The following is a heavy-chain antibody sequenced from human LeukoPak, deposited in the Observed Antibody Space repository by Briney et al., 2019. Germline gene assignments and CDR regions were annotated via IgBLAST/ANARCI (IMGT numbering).Heavy chain of an antibody. CDR1: GFAFSFYA. Sequence: PGGSLRLSCAASGFAFSFYAMSWLRQPPGKGLEWVSTINANRGTTSYAASVRGRFTISRDNSKNTLYLQVNTLRADDTATYYCAKPISGGLAVTADWFHPWGQGTLVVVSS. V-gene: IGHV3-23*01. CDR2: INANRGTT. CDR3: AKPISGGLAVTADWFHP. D-gene: IGHD6-19*01. J-gene: IGHJ5*01.